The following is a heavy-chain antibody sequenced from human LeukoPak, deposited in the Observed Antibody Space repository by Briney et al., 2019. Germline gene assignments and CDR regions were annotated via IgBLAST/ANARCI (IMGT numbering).Heavy chain of an antibody. Sequence: GGSLRLSCAASGFTFSSYAMYWVRQAPGKGLGWVALMSYDGSNKYYADSVKGRFTISRDNSKNTLYLQMNSLRAEDTAVYHCAREGREWLSVGIDYWGRGTLVTVSS. D-gene: IGHD6-19*01. CDR2: MSYDGSNK. J-gene: IGHJ4*02. CDR1: GFTFSSYA. CDR3: AREGREWLSVGIDY. V-gene: IGHV3-30-3*01.